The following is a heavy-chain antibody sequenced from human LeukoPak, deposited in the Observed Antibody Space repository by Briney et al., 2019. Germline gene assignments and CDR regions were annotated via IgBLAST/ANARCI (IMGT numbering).Heavy chain of an antibody. J-gene: IGHJ5*02. CDR3: ARATISIANWFDP. V-gene: IGHV3-33*01. CDR1: GFTFSSYG. Sequence: GGSLRLSCAASGFTFSSYGMHWVRQAPGKGLEWVAVIWYDGSNKYYADSVKGRFTISRDNSKNTLYLQMNSLRAEDTAVYYCARATISIANWFDPWGQGTLVAVSS. CDR2: IWYDGSNK. D-gene: IGHD3-3*02.